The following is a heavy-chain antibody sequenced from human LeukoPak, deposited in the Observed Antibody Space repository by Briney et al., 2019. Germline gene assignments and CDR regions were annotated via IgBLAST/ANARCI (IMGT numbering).Heavy chain of an antibody. CDR1: GYTFTGYY. D-gene: IGHD7-27*01. Sequence: GASVKVSCKASGYTFTGYYMHWVRQAPGQGLEWMGWISIYSGNTNYAQKFQDRISMTTDTSTNTAYMELRSLKSDDTAVYYCARDPGGTWGFDYWGQGALVTVSS. CDR2: ISIYSGNT. J-gene: IGHJ4*02. V-gene: IGHV1-18*04. CDR3: ARDPGGTWGFDY.